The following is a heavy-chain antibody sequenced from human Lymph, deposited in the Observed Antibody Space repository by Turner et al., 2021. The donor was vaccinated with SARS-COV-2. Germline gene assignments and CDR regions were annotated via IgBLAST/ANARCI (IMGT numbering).Heavy chain of an antibody. CDR3: AKGVRGAMIVLVIPYFDY. D-gene: IGHD3-22*01. V-gene: IGHV3-23*01. Sequence: EVQLLVSWGGLVQPGGSLRLSCAASGSTFSSYAMSWVRQAPVKGLEWVSAIRGSGGDTYYADSLKGRFTISRANSKNTLNLQMNSLRAENTAVYYCAKGVRGAMIVLVIPYFDYWGQGTLVTVSS. CDR2: IRGSGGDT. CDR1: GSTFSSYA. J-gene: IGHJ4*02.